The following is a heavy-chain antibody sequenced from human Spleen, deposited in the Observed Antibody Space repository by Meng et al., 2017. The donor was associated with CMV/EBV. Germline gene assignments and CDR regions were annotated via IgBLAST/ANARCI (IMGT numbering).Heavy chain of an antibody. Sequence: KVSCKGSGYSFTSYWIGWVRQMPGKGLEWMGIIYPGDSDTRYSPSFQGQVTISADKSISTAYLQWSSLKASDTAMYYCARQGGFRREHPFYGMDVWGQGTTVTVSS. V-gene: IGHV5-51*01. CDR3: ARQGGFRREHPFYGMDV. J-gene: IGHJ6*02. CDR1: GYSFTSYW. D-gene: IGHD3-10*01. CDR2: IYPGDSDT.